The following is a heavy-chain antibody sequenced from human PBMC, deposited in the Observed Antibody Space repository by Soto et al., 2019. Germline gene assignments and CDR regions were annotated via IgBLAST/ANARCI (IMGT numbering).Heavy chain of an antibody. D-gene: IGHD2-15*01. V-gene: IGHV1-8*01. J-gene: IGHJ3*02. CDR1: GHTFTSYD. Sequence: ASVKVSCKASGHTFTSYDINWVRQATGQGLEWMGWMNPNSGNTGYAQKFQGRVTMTRNTSISTAYMELSSLRSEDTAVYYCASVYCSGGSCYAQDAFDIWGQGTMVPVSS. CDR3: ASVYCSGGSCYAQDAFDI. CDR2: MNPNSGNT.